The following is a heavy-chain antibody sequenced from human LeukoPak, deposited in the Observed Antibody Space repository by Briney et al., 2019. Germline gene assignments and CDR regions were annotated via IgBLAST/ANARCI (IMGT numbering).Heavy chain of an antibody. CDR3: ARDGGFAFDI. D-gene: IGHD3-16*01. J-gene: IGHJ3*02. CDR2: IYYSGST. CDR1: GGSISSYY. Sequence: SESLSLTCTVSGGSISSYYWSWIRQPPGKGLEWIGYIYYSGSTNYNPSLKSRVTISVDTSKNQFSLKLSSVTAADTAVYYCARDGGFAFDIWGQGTMVTVSS. V-gene: IGHV4-59*01.